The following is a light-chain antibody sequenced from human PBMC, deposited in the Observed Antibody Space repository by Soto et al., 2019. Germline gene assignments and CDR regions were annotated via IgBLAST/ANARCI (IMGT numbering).Light chain of an antibody. Sequence: EIVLTQSPGTLSLSPGERATLSCRASQSVTKNYLAWYQQKPGQAPRLLIYGASSRATGIPDRFSGSGSGTDFTLTISRLEPEDFAVYYCQQYSNSPPNYTFGQGTKLEIK. V-gene: IGKV3-20*01. J-gene: IGKJ2*01. CDR1: QSVTKNY. CDR3: QQYSNSPPNYT. CDR2: GAS.